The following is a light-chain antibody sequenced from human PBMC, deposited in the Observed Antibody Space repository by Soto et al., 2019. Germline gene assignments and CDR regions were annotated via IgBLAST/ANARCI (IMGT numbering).Light chain of an antibody. CDR3: QQYGSSPPT. Sequence: EIVLTQSPGTLSLSPGERATLSCRASQSVSSSYLAWYQRKPGQAPRLLIYGASSRATDIPIRCSGSGSGTDFTLTITRLEPEDFAVYYCQQYGSSPPTFGQGTKVEIK. CDR1: QSVSSSY. V-gene: IGKV3-20*01. J-gene: IGKJ1*01. CDR2: GAS.